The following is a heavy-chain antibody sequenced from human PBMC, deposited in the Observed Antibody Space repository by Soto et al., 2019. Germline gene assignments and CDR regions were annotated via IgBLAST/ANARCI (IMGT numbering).Heavy chain of an antibody. J-gene: IGHJ4*02. CDR1: GGSFSGYY. CDR3: ARGIGEYYYDSSGYYYDDY. CDR2: INHSGST. Sequence: SETLSLTCAVYGGSFSGYYWSWIRQPPGKGLEWIGEINHSGSTNYNPSLKSRVTISVDTSKNQFSLKLSSVTAADTAVYYCARGIGEYYYDSSGYYYDDYWGQGTLVTGSS. D-gene: IGHD3-22*01. V-gene: IGHV4-34*01.